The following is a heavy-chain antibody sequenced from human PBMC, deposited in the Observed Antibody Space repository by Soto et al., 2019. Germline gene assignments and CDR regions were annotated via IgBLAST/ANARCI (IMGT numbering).Heavy chain of an antibody. D-gene: IGHD1-20*01. CDR2: IYSGGST. CDR1: GFTVSSNY. CDR3: ARANNWNYDYYYGMDV. Sequence: LTCAASGFTVSSNYMSWVRHATGKGLEWVSVIYSGGSTYYADSVKGRFTISRHNSKNTLYLQMNSLRAEDTAVYYCARANNWNYDYYYGMDVWGQGTTVTVSS. V-gene: IGHV3-53*04. J-gene: IGHJ6*02.